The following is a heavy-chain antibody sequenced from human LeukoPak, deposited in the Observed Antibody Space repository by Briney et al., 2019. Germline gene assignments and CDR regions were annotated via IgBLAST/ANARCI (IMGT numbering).Heavy chain of an antibody. CDR3: VKDPWGVDH. J-gene: IGHJ5*02. D-gene: IGHD7-27*01. CDR1: GFTYSRYV. CDR2: INDNGKSI. Sequence: GGPLRLSCLGSGFTYSRYVMHWLREAPGKGVEYVSAINDNGKSIYYADSVKGRFTISRDNSKNTLYLQMSSLRPEDTAVYYCVKDPWGVDHWGQGTLVTVSS. V-gene: IGHV3-64D*06.